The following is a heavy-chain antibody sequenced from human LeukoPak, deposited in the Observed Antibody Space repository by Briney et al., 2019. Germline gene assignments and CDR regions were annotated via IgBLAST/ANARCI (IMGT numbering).Heavy chain of an antibody. CDR1: GFTFSSYS. CDR2: ISSSSSYI. Sequence: PGGSVRLSCVASGFTFSSYSMNWVRQAPGKGLEWVSSISSSSSYIYYADSVKGRFTISRDNAKNSLYLQMNSLRAEDTAVYYCAREQRITMVRGVIIRGLDYWGQGTLVTVSS. CDR3: AREQRITMVRGVIIRGLDY. V-gene: IGHV3-21*01. J-gene: IGHJ4*02. D-gene: IGHD3-10*01.